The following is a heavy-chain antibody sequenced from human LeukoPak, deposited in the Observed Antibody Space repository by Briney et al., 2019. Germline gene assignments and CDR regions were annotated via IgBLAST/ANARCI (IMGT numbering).Heavy chain of an antibody. D-gene: IGHD3-10*01. Sequence: PGGSLRLSCAASGITFSTAWMSWFRHAPGKGLEWVGRIKSKIGGATADYAAPVKDRFTISRDDSKNTLYLQMNSLKTEDTAVYYCATDRAWFDPWGQGTLVTVSS. V-gene: IGHV3-15*01. CDR2: IKSKIGGATA. CDR3: ATDRAWFDP. J-gene: IGHJ5*02. CDR1: GITFSTAW.